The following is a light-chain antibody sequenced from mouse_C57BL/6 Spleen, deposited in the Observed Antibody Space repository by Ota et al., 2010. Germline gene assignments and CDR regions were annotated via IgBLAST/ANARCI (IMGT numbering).Light chain of an antibody. Sequence: IVMTQSPSSLTVTAGEKVTMSCKSSQSLLNSGNQKNSLTWYQQKPGQPPKLLIYWASTRESGVPDRFTGSGSGTDFTLTISSVQAEDLAVYYCQNDYSYPLTFGAGTKLELK. V-gene: IGKV8-19*01. CDR3: QNDYSYPLT. J-gene: IGKJ5*01. CDR2: WAS. CDR1: QSLLNSGNQKNS.